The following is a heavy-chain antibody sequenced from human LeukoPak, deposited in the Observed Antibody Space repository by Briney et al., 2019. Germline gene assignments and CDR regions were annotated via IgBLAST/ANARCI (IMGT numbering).Heavy chain of an antibody. CDR3: AKDNDDFWSGYVDY. CDR1: GFTFDDYA. J-gene: IGHJ4*02. V-gene: IGHV3-9*01. Sequence: GGSLRLSCAASGFTFDDYAMHWVRQAPGKGLEWVSGISWNSGGIGYADSVKGRFTISRDNAKNSLYLQMNSLRAEDTALYYCAKDNDDFWSGYVDYWGQGTLVTVSS. CDR2: ISWNSGGI. D-gene: IGHD3-3*01.